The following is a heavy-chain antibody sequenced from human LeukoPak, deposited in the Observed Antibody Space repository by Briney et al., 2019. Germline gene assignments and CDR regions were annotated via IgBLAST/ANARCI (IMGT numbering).Heavy chain of an antibody. D-gene: IGHD4-17*01. CDR2: IKHSGST. J-gene: IGHJ6*03. V-gene: IGHV4-34*01. Sequence: SETLFLTCAVYVGSVNGHHWTWIRQAPGKGLEWSGEIKHSGSTNYNPSLKSRVTISVDTSKNHFSLKLSSVTAADTALYYCARGTTVTTFQAGTYYYYYIDVWGKGTTVAVSS. CDR1: VGSVNGHH. CDR3: ARGTTVTTFQAGTYYYYYIDV.